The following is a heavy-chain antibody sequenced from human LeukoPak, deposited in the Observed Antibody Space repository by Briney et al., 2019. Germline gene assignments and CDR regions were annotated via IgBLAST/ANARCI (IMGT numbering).Heavy chain of an antibody. V-gene: IGHV3-21*01. Sequence: GGSLRLSCAASGFTFSSYSMNWVRQAPGKGLEWVSSISSSSSYIYYADSVKGRFTISRDNAKNSLYLQMNSLRAKDTAVYYCARDLRPAAHYWGQGTLVTVSS. D-gene: IGHD2-2*01. CDR2: ISSSSSYI. CDR1: GFTFSSYS. CDR3: ARDLRPAAHY. J-gene: IGHJ4*02.